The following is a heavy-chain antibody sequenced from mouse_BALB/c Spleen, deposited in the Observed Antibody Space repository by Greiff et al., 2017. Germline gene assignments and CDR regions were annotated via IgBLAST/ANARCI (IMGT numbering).Heavy chain of an antibody. CDR1: GFTFSSYA. D-gene: IGHD2-14*01. J-gene: IGHJ4*01. CDR2: ISSGGSYT. Sequence: DVKLVESGGGLVKPGGSLKLSCAASGFTFSSYAMSWVRQSPEKRLEWVAEISSGGSYTYYPDTVTGRFTISRDNAKNTLYLEMSSLRSEDTAMYYCAREGRYGNAMDYWGQGTSVTVSS. CDR3: AREGRYGNAMDY. V-gene: IGHV5-9-4*01.